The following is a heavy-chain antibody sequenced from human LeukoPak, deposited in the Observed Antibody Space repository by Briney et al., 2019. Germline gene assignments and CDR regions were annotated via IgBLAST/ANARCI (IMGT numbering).Heavy chain of an antibody. CDR2: IYHTGGT. Sequence: SETLSLTCTVSGGSISSYYWGWIRQPPGKGLEWIGSIYHTGGTYYNPSLKSRVTISVDTSKNRFSLKLSSVTAADTAVYYCAGQHDTNGYYFYWGQGTLVTVSS. CDR3: AGQHDTNGYYFY. J-gene: IGHJ4*02. CDR1: GGSISSYY. V-gene: IGHV4-38-2*02. D-gene: IGHD3-22*01.